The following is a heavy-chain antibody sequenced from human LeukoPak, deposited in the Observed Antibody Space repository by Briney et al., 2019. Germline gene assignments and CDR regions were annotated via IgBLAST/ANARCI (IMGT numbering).Heavy chain of an antibody. CDR3: ARRGSGWYVDY. D-gene: IGHD6-19*01. CDR1: GYTFTSYW. Sequence: GESLKISCKGSGYTFTSYWIGWVRQMPGKGLEWMGIIYPGDSDTRYSPSFQGQVTISVDKSISTAYLQWRSLKASDNAIYYCARRGSGWYVDYWGQGTLVTVSS. V-gene: IGHV5-51*01. J-gene: IGHJ4*02. CDR2: IYPGDSDT.